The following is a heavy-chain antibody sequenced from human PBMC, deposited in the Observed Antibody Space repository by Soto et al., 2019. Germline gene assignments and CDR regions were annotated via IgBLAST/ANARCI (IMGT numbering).Heavy chain of an antibody. CDR3: ARGGGRIAAAGKGDYYYDGMDV. D-gene: IGHD6-13*01. V-gene: IGHV1-18*01. J-gene: IGHJ6*02. CDR2: ISAYNGNT. CDR1: GYTFTSYG. Sequence: QVQLVQSGAEVKKPGASVKVSCKASGYTFTSYGISWVRQAPGQGLEWMGWISAYNGNTNYAQKLQGRVTMTTDTTTSTGYMELRSRSSDDTAVYYCARGGGRIAAAGKGDYYYDGMDVWGQGTTVTVSS.